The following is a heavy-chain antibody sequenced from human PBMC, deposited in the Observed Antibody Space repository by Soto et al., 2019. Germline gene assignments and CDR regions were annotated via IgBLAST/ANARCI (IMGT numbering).Heavy chain of an antibody. D-gene: IGHD6-13*01. CDR3: ARPLGSSSWYPRYYYYYGMDV. V-gene: IGHV1-18*01. J-gene: IGHJ6*02. Sequence: QVQLVQSGAEVKKPGASVKVSCKASGYTFTSYGISWVRQAPGQGLEWMGWISAYNGNTNYAQKLQGRVTMTTDTSTSTAYMELRSLRSDDTAVYYCARPLGSSSWYPRYYYYYGMDVWGQGTRVTVSS. CDR1: GYTFTSYG. CDR2: ISAYNGNT.